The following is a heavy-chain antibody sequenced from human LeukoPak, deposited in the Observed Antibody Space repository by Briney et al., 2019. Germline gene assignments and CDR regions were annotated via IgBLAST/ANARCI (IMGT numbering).Heavy chain of an antibody. CDR1: GGSIRSYY. V-gene: IGHV4-59*08. CDR2: IYYNGDT. J-gene: IGHJ4*02. CDR3: ARQGGSYSSYYFDY. D-gene: IGHD1-26*01. Sequence: SETLSLTCTVSGGSIRSYYWSWIRQPPGKGLEWIGYIYYNGDTNYNPSLKSRVTISVDTSKNQFSLKLSSVTAADTAVYYCARQGGSYSSYYFDYWGQGTLVTVSS.